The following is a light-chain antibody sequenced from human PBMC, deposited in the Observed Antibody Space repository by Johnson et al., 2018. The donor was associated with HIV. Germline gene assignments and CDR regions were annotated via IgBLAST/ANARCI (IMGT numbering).Light chain of an antibody. CDR1: SSNIGNNY. J-gene: IGLJ1*01. CDR3: GNWDGSLSAGLPYV. V-gene: IGLV1-51*01. CDR2: DNN. Sequence: QSVLTQPPSVSAAPGQKVTISCSGSSSNIGNNYVSWYQQLPGTAPKLLIYDNNKRPSGIPDRFSGSKSGTSATLGITGLQTGDEAVSYCGNWDGSLSAGLPYVIETGTKIT.